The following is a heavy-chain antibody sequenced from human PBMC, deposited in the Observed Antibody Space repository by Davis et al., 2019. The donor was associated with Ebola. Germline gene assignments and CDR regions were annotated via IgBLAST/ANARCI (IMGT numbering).Heavy chain of an antibody. CDR1: GFIFSAND. D-gene: IGHD5-18*01. V-gene: IGHV3-30*02. CDR3: ARGFSPRGYSYGWHDY. J-gene: IGHJ4*02. CDR2: IRYDGSNK. Sequence: GESLKISCAASGFIFSANDMHWVRRAPGKGLEWVAFIRYDGSNKYYADSVKGRFTISRDNAKNSLYLQMNSLRAEDTAVYYCARGFSPRGYSYGWHDYWGQGTLVTVS.